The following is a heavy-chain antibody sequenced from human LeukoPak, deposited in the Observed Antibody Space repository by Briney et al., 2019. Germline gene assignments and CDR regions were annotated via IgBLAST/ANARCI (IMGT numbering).Heavy chain of an antibody. CDR2: INPSGGST. Sequence: GASVKVSCKVSGYTLTSYYMRWVRQAPGQGLEWMGIINPSGGSTSSAQKFQGRVTMTRDTSTSTVYMELSSLRSEDTAVYYCAREWVSGYYYGMDVWGQGTTVTVSS. J-gene: IGHJ6*02. D-gene: IGHD1-26*01. V-gene: IGHV1-46*01. CDR3: AREWVSGYYYGMDV. CDR1: GYTLTSYY.